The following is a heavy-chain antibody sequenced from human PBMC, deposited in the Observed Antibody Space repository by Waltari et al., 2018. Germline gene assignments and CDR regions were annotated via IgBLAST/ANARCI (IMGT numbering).Heavy chain of an antibody. D-gene: IGHD3-10*02. CDR2: IKPDGSFE. J-gene: IGHJ1*01. Sequence: EVQLVESGGGLVQPGGSLRLSCAACGCTFAGAWMTWVRQAPGKGLEGVANIKPDGSFESYVDSLKGRFTISRDNTQNSLYLQINSLRVEDTALYFCARDSGDFYVDHWGQGTLVTVSS. CDR1: GCTFAGAW. CDR3: ARDSGDFYVDH. V-gene: IGHV3-7*01.